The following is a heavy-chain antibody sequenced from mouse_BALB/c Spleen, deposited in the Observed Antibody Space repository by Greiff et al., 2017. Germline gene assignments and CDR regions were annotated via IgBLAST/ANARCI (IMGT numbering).Heavy chain of an antibody. D-gene: IGHD2-14*01. V-gene: IGHV14-3*02. CDR3: ARQGRYGAMDD. J-gene: IGHJ4*01. CDR2: IDPANGTT. Sequence: VQLKESGAELVKPGASVSLSCTASGFSITDTYMHWVKQRPEQGLEWIGRIDPANGTTKSDPKFQGKATITADTSSNTACLQLSSLTSEDTASYYCARQGRYGAMDDWGQGTSVTVSS. CDR1: GFSITDTY.